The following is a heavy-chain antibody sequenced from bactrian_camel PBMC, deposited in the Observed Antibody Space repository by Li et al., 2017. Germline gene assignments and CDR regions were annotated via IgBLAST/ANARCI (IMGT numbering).Heavy chain of an antibody. Sequence: QVQLVESGGGLVQTGESLRLSCAGSGYRYSTATMAWFRQAPGKEREGVAAISPGTGRRWYGDSVKGRFTISRDDNQRTIYLQMNSLEPEDTAMYYCAARGPYCYTKLSVRDFTYWGQGTQVTVS. V-gene: IGHV3S54*01. CDR3: AARGPYCYTKLSVRDFTY. D-gene: IGHD2*01. CDR2: ISPGTGRR. CDR1: GYRYSTAT. J-gene: IGHJ6*01.